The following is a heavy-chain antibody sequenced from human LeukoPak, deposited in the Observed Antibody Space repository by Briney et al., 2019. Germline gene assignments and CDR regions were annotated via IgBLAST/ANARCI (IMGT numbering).Heavy chain of an antibody. V-gene: IGHV1-2*02. CDR3: ARAGRVRDGYNYYFDY. J-gene: IGHJ4*02. CDR1: GYTFTSYY. D-gene: IGHD5-24*01. CDR2: INPNSGGT. Sequence: ASVKVSCKASGYTFTSYYMHWVRQAPGQGLEWMGWINPNSGGTNYAQKFQGRVTMTRDTSISTAYMELSRLRSDDTAVYYCARAGRVRDGYNYYFDYWGQGTLVTVSS.